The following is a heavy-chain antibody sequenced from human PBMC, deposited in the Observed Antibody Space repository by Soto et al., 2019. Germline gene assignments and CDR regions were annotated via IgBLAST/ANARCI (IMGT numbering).Heavy chain of an antibody. V-gene: IGHV3-33*08. CDR2: IWSDGSKT. J-gene: IGHJ4*02. CDR3: ARDDEYNTTAFDF. D-gene: IGHD1-1*01. CDR1: GLTFSNHG. Sequence: PHRLSCAASGLTFSNHGMHWVRQDPGKGLEWVAVIWSDGSKTVYVDSVKGRFTISRDNSKNTLYLQMDSLGAEDTAVYLCARDDEYNTTAFDFWGQGTLVLVSP.